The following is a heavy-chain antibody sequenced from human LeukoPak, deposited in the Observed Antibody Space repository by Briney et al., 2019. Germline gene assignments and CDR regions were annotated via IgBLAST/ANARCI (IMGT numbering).Heavy chain of an antibody. D-gene: IGHD1-26*01. CDR1: GFTFSNYG. J-gene: IGHJ4*02. V-gene: IGHV3-23*01. CDR3: AKKWGVGTTTLDYFDY. Sequence: GGSLRLSCAASGFTFSNYGIHWVRQAPGKGLEWVSGISGSGGSTYYADSVKGRFTISRDNSKNTLYLQMNSLTDEDTAVYYCAKKWGVGTTTLDYFDYWGQGTLVTVSS. CDR2: ISGSGGST.